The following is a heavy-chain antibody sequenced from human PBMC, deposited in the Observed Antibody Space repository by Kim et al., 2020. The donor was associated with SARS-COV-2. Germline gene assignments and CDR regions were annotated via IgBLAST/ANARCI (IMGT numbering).Heavy chain of an antibody. Sequence: SETLSLTCTVSGGSISSSSYYWGWIRQPPGKGLEWIGSIYYSGSTYYNPSLKSRVTISVDTSKNQFSLKLSSVTAADTAVYYCARDRYEKSSIAAEGNNWFDPWGQGTLVTVSS. CDR1: GGSISSSSYY. CDR3: ARDRYEKSSIAAEGNNWFDP. CDR2: IYYSGST. D-gene: IGHD6-6*01. V-gene: IGHV4-39*02. J-gene: IGHJ5*02.